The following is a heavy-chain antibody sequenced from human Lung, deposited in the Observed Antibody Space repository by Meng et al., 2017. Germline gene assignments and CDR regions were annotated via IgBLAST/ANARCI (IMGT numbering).Heavy chain of an antibody. CDR3: ARDRGSSGWSNWFDP. CDR2: INTDTGKP. J-gene: IGHJ5*02. Sequence: QVQLVQFGSELKKPGASVKVYGEASGYTFSRYSMHWVRQAPGQGLGWMGWINTDTGKPTYAQGFTGRFVFSLDTSVRTAYLQISSLKAEDTAVYYCARDRGSSGWSNWFDPWGQGTLVTVSS. V-gene: IGHV7-4-1*02. D-gene: IGHD6-13*01. CDR1: GYTFSRYS.